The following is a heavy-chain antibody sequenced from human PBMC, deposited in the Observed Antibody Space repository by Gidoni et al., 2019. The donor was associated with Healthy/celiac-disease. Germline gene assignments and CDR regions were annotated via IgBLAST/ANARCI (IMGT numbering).Heavy chain of an antibody. CDR2: IYYSGST. V-gene: IGHV4-31*03. CDR3: ARGGVLRFLEWVEGAFDI. Sequence: QVQLQESGPGLVKPSQTLSLTCTVSGGSISSGGYYWSWIRQHPGKGLEWIGYIYYSGSTYYNPSLKSRVTISVDTSKNQFSLKLSSVTAADTAVYYCARGGVLRFLEWVEGAFDIWGQGTMVTVSS. J-gene: IGHJ3*02. CDR1: GGSISSGGYY. D-gene: IGHD3-3*01.